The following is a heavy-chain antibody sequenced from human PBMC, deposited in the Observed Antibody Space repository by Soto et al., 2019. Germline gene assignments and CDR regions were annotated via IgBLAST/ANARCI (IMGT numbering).Heavy chain of an antibody. CDR2: IYHSGST. CDR3: ARVSGSYYYGMDV. D-gene: IGHD1-26*01. Sequence: SETLSLTCAVSGGSISSSNWWSWVRQPQGKGLEWIGEIYHSGSTNYNPSLKSRVTISVDESKNQFSMKLSSVTAADTAVYYCARVSGSYYYGMDVWGQGTTVTVS. CDR1: GGSISSSNW. J-gene: IGHJ6*02. V-gene: IGHV4-4*02.